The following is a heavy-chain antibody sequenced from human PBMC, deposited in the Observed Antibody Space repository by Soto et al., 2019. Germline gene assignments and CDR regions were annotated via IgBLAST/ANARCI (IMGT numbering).Heavy chain of an antibody. CDR3: ARQGRTSASSDF. D-gene: IGHD2-21*01. Sequence: GESPKISCRGFGYTFNTYWVGWVRQMPGKGLEWMGVMSPGNSDIRYSPAFQGQVSISADTSISTAYLQWSSLKTSDSGMYYCARQGRTSASSDFWGQGTLVTVSS. CDR1: GYTFNTYW. V-gene: IGHV5-51*01. J-gene: IGHJ4*02. CDR2: MSPGNSDI.